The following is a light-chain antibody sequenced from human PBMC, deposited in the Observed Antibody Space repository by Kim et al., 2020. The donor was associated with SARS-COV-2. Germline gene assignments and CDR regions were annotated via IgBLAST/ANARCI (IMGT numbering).Light chain of an antibody. CDR3: QQYGRSHVLYS. CDR1: QSVSSSY. Sequence: EIVLTQSPGTLSLSPGERATLSCRAAQSVSSSYLAWYQQKPGQAPRLLIYGASSRATGIPDRFSGSGSGTDFTLTISRLEPEDFAVYYCQQYGRSHVLYSFGQGTKLEI. V-gene: IGKV3-20*01. CDR2: GAS. J-gene: IGKJ2*03.